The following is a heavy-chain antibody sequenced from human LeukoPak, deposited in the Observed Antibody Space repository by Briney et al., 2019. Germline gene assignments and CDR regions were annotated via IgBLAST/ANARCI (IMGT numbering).Heavy chain of an antibody. CDR2: ISWISGSI. V-gene: IGHV3-9*01. Sequence: GGSLRLSCAASGFTFDDYAMHWVRQAPGKGLEWVSGISWISGSIGYADSVKGRFTISRDNAKNSLYLQMNSLRAEDTALYYCAKDSTLNYYDSSGYPYYFDYWGQGTLVTVSS. D-gene: IGHD3-22*01. J-gene: IGHJ4*02. CDR3: AKDSTLNYYDSSGYPYYFDY. CDR1: GFTFDDYA.